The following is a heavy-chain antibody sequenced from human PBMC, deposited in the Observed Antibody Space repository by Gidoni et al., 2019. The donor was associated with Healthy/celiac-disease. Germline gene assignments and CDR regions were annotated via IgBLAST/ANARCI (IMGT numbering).Heavy chain of an antibody. CDR3: ARHESGARTFDY. V-gene: IGHV4-59*08. Sequence: QVQLQESGPGLVKPSETLSLTCTVSGGSISSYYWSWIRQPPGKGLEWIGYIYYSGSTNYNPSLKSRVTISVDTSKNQFSLKLSSVTAADTAVYYCARHESGARTFDYWGQGTLVTVSS. J-gene: IGHJ4*02. CDR1: GGSISSYY. D-gene: IGHD3-3*01. CDR2: IYYSGST.